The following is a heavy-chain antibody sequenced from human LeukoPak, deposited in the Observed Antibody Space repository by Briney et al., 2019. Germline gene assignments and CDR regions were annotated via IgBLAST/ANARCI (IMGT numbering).Heavy chain of an antibody. Sequence: SETLSLTGTVSGGSINTYYWSWIRQPAGKGLEWIGRMYTSGTTKYNPSLKSRVTMSVDTSNNQFSLKVSSVTAADTAVYYCARDQGSYYGVDVWGQGTTVTVSS. J-gene: IGHJ6*02. CDR1: GGSINTYY. V-gene: IGHV4-4*07. CDR3: ARDQGSYYGVDV. CDR2: MYTSGTT.